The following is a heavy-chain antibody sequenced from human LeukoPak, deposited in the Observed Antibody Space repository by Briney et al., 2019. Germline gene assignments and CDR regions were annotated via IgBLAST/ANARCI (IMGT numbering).Heavy chain of an antibody. J-gene: IGHJ6*04. Sequence: GGSLRLSCASSGFTFTAYSMNWVRQAPGRGLEWIPFISSSGHYIYYADSLKGRFTISRDNANSSLYLQISTLKAEDTAVYYCTRQWLRVMDVWGKGTTVTVSS. CDR3: TRQWLRVMDV. CDR1: GFTFTAYS. D-gene: IGHD6-19*01. CDR2: ISSSGHYI. V-gene: IGHV3-21*01.